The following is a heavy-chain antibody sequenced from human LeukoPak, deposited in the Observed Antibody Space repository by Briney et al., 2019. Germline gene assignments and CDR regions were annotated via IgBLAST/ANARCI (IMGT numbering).Heavy chain of an antibody. CDR2: IYSGGST. V-gene: IGHV3-66*01. CDR1: GFTVSSNY. Sequence: GGSLRLSCAASGFTVSSNYMSWVRQAPGKGLEWVSVIYSGGSTYYADSVKGRFTISRDNSKNTLYLQMNSLRAEDTAVYYCARDSRILTGDYYYYYMDVWGKGTTVTISS. J-gene: IGHJ6*03. D-gene: IGHD1-20*01. CDR3: ARDSRILTGDYYYYYMDV.